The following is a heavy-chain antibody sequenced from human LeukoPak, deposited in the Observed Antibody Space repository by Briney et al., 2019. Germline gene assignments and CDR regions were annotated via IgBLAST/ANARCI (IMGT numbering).Heavy chain of an antibody. CDR2: IKQDGSEE. D-gene: IGHD6-19*01. J-gene: IGHJ5*02. V-gene: IGHV3-7*01. CDR3: ARDSSGWYHWFDP. CDR1: GVNFSSYW. Sequence: GGSLRLSCAVSGVNFSSYWMSWVRQAPGKGLEWVANIKQDGSEEYYVDSVKGRFTISTDNAKNSLYLQMNSLRAEDTAVYYCARDSSGWYHWFDPWGQGTLVTVSS.